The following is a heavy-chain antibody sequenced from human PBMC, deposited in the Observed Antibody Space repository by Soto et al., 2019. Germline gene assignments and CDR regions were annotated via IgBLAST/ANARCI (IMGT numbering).Heavy chain of an antibody. Sequence: ASVKVSCKVSGYTLTELSMHWVRQAPGKGLEWMGGFDPEDGETIYAQKFQGRVTMTEDTSTDTAYMELSSLRSEDTAVYYCATGRAARDAFDIWGQGTMVTVSS. V-gene: IGHV1-24*01. CDR3: ATGRAARDAFDI. CDR1: GYTLTELS. D-gene: IGHD6-6*01. CDR2: FDPEDGET. J-gene: IGHJ3*02.